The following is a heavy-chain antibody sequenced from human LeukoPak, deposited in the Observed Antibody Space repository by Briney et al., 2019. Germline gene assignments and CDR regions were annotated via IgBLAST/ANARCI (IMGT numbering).Heavy chain of an antibody. D-gene: IGHD5-12*01. CDR2: ISSSSSYI. CDR1: GFTFSSYS. CDR3: AKDGIVAALTFSDY. V-gene: IGHV3-21*01. Sequence: GGSLRLSCAASGFTFSSYSMSWVRQAPGKGLEWVSSISSSSSYIYYADSVEGRFTISRDNAKNTLYLQMNSLRAEDTAVYYCAKDGIVAALTFSDYWGQGTLVTVSS. J-gene: IGHJ4*02.